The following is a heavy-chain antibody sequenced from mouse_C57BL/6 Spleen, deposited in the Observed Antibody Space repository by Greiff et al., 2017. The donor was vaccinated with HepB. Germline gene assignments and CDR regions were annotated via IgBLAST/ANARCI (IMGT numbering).Heavy chain of an antibody. Sequence: VKLKQPGAELVRPGSSVKLSCKASGYTFTSYWMHWVKQRPIQGLEWIGNIDPSDSETHYNQKFKDKATLTVDKSSSTAYMQLSSLTSEDSAVYYCASPSSNWYFDVWGTGTTVTVSS. CDR2: IDPSDSET. CDR1: GYTFTSYW. V-gene: IGHV1-52*01. D-gene: IGHD6-1*01. CDR3: ASPSSNWYFDV. J-gene: IGHJ1*03.